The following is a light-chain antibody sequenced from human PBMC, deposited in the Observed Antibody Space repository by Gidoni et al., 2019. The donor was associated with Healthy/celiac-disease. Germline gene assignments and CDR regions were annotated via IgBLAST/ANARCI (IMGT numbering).Light chain of an antibody. Sequence: QSALTQPASGSGSPGKSITIYCTGPSSDVGSYNLVPWYQQHPGKAPNLMIYEVSKRPAVVSKRFAGSKSCNTASLTISGRQAEDEADYYCCSYAGSSTYVVFGGGTKLTVL. CDR1: SSDVGSYNL. V-gene: IGLV2-23*02. J-gene: IGLJ2*01. CDR2: EVS. CDR3: CSYAGSSTYVV.